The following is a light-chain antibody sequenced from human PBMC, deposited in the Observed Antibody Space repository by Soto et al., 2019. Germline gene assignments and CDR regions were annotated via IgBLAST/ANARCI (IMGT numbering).Light chain of an antibody. CDR1: QSICSY. V-gene: IGKV1-39*01. J-gene: IGKJ4*01. CDR3: QQSYSTLF. Sequence: DIQMTQSPSSLSASVGDRVTITCRASQSICSYLNWYQQKPGKAHKLLIYAASSLQSGVPSRFSGSGSGTDFTLTISSLQPEDFATYYCQQSYSTLFFGGGTKVEIK. CDR2: AAS.